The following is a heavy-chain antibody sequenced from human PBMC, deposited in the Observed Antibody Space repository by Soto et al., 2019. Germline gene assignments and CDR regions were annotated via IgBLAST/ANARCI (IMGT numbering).Heavy chain of an antibody. CDR2: ISGSGGST. D-gene: IGHD4-4*01. CDR1: GFTFSSYA. CDR3: AKDRAQGTVTYYYYYGMEV. J-gene: IGHJ6*02. Sequence: GGSLRLSCAASGFTFSSYAMSWVRQAPGKGLEWVSAISGSGGSTYYADSVKGRFTISRDNSKNTLYLQMNSLRAEDTAVYYCAKDRAQGTVTYYYYYGMEVWGQGTTVTVS. V-gene: IGHV3-23*01.